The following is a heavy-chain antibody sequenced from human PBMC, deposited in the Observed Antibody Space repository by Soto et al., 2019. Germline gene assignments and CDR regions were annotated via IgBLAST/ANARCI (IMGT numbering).Heavy chain of an antibody. D-gene: IGHD3-3*02. Sequence: PSETLSLTCTVSGGSISSYYWSWIRQPPGKGLEWIGYIYYSGSTNYNPSLKSRVTISVDTSKNQFSLKLSSVTAADTAVYYCARGIRWHYGMGVWGQGTTVTVSS. J-gene: IGHJ6*02. CDR3: ARGIRWHYGMGV. CDR1: GGSISSYY. V-gene: IGHV4-59*01. CDR2: IYYSGST.